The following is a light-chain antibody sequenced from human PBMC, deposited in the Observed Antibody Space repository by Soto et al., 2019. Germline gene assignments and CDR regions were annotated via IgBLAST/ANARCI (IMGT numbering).Light chain of an antibody. V-gene: IGKV3-20*01. CDR3: QQYDTSPRT. CDR2: GAS. J-gene: IGKJ2*02. Sequence: DIVMTQSPDSLAVSLGERATLSCRASQSVSSSYLAWYQQKPGQAPRLLIYGASSRATGIPDRFSGSGSGTDFTLTISRLEPEDFAVYYCQQYDTSPRTFGQGTKLEIK. CDR1: QSVSSSY.